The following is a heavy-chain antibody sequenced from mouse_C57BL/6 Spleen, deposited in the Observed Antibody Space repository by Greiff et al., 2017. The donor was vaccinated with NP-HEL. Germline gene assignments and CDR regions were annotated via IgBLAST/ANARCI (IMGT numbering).Heavy chain of an antibody. CDR1: GFTFSDYY. V-gene: IGHV5-16*01. D-gene: IGHD2-10*02. CDR3: ARDEGYGNYRGMDY. CDR2: INYDGSST. J-gene: IGHJ4*01. Sequence: DVKLVESEGGLVQPGSSMKLSCTASGFTFSDYYMAWVRQVPEKGLEWVANINYDGSSTYYLDSLKSRFIISRDNAKNILYLQMSSLKSEDTATYYCARDEGYGNYRGMDYWGQGTSVTVSS.